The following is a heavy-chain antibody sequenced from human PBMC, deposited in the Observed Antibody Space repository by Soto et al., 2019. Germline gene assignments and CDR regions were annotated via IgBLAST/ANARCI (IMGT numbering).Heavy chain of an antibody. CDR3: ARTLTTLYVAY. CDR2: LYSDGST. J-gene: IGHJ4*02. Sequence: EVQLVETGGGLIQPGGSLRLSCALSGFTVRTNYISWIRQAPGKGLEWVSLLYSDGSTTYADSVKGRFTFSGAISGNTVYLQMNSLRADDTAVYYCARTLTTLYVAYWGQGTLVTVSS. V-gene: IGHV3-53*02. D-gene: IGHD3-16*01. CDR1: GFTVRTNY.